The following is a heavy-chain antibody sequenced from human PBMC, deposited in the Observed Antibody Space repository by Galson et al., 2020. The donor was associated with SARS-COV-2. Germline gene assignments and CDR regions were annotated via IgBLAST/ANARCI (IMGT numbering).Heavy chain of an antibody. D-gene: IGHD5-18*01. V-gene: IGHV3-30-3*01. J-gene: IGHJ4*02. CDR1: GFTFSSYA. Sequence: TGGSLRLSCAASGFTFSSYAMHWVRQAPGKGLEWVAVISYDGSNKYYADSVQGRFTISRDNSKNTLYLQMNSLRAEDTAVYYCARDPQSWMQLCFDYWGQGTLVTGSS. CDR3: ARDPQSWMQLCFDY. CDR2: ISYDGSNK.